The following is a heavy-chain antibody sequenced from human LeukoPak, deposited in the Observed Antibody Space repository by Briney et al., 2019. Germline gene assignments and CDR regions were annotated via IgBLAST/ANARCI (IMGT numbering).Heavy chain of an antibody. CDR2: ISYDGSNE. V-gene: IGHV3-30*04. J-gene: IGHJ4*02. CDR3: ARYRPGYSSSWYPDY. CDR1: GFTFSSYV. Sequence: GGSLRLSCAASGFTFSSYVMHWVRQAPGKGLEWVAIISYDGSNEYYADSVKGRFTISRDNSKNTLYLQMNSLRAADTAVYYCARYRPGYSSSWYPDYWGQGTLVTVSS. D-gene: IGHD6-13*01.